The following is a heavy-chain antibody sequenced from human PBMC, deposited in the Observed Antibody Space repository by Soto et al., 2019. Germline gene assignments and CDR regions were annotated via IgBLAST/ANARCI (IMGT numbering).Heavy chain of an antibody. V-gene: IGHV3-30*03. J-gene: IGHJ4*02. Sequence: QVQLVESGGGVVQPGRSLRVSCAASGFTFSIYAMHWVRQAPGTGLEWVAVISYDGTKTYYADSVKGRFTISRDNSKNAVQLQRKSPRDDDTSVGSCARVRGTRRQWLMDPSGYWGQGTGVTVSP. CDR3: ARVRGTRRQWLMDPSGY. CDR1: GFTFSIYA. D-gene: IGHD6-19*01. CDR2: ISYDGTKT.